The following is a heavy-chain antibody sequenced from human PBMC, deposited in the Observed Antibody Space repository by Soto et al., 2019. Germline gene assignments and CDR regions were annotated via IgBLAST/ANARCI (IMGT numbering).Heavy chain of an antibody. V-gene: IGHV1-2*04. D-gene: IGHD3-3*01. CDR2: INPNSGGT. Sequence: ASVKVSCKASGYTFTGYYMHWVRQAPGQGLEWMGWINPNSGGTNYAQKYQGWVTMTRDTSISIAYMELSRLRSDDTAVYYCARVLLSSVLRFLEWLPNYYYYGMDVWGQGTTVTVSS. CDR3: ARVLLSSVLRFLEWLPNYYYYGMDV. J-gene: IGHJ6*02. CDR1: GYTFTGYY.